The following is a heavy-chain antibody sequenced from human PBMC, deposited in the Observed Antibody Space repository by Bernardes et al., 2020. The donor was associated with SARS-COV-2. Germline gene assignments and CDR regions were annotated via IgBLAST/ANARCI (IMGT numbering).Heavy chain of an antibody. CDR2: FYSSGIS. V-gene: IGHV4-39*01. Sequence: SETLSLTCTVSGGSISSINYYWGWLLQPPGKGLEWIGSFYSSGISYYNPSFQSRVRASVDTSKNQFSLRLSFATVADTAVYYCAGSSCGIDCYIGGLRSWDYGMDVWGQGTTVTVSS. D-gene: IGHD2-21*01. CDR1: GGSISSINYY. J-gene: IGHJ6*02. CDR3: AGSSCGIDCYIGGLRSWDYGMDV.